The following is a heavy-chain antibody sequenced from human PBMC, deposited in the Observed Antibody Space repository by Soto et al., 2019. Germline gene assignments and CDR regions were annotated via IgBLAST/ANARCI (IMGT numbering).Heavy chain of an antibody. Sequence: LRLSCEASGFTLRNYAMTWIRQAPGKGLEWVSLISANDVGTYYAESVKTRFTISTDQSRNTVYLQMDSLRADDTAIYYCAKAKNDYNWDNRPPFDYWGQGTLVTVSS. CDR3: AKAKNDYNWDNRPPFDY. V-gene: IGHV3-23*01. D-gene: IGHD1-20*01. CDR2: ISANDVGT. CDR1: GFTLRNYA. J-gene: IGHJ4*02.